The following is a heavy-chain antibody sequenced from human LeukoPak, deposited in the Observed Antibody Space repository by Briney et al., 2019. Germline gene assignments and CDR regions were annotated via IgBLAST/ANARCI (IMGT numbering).Heavy chain of an antibody. V-gene: IGHV3-66*02. Sequence: GGSLRLSCAASEFTVSSSYMSWVRQAPGEGLEWVSVIDSGGSTYYADSVKGRFTISRDNSKNTLFLQMNSLRAEDTAVYYCARDQWFDPWGQGTLVTVSS. CDR1: EFTVSSSY. CDR3: ARDQWFDP. CDR2: IDSGGST. J-gene: IGHJ5*02.